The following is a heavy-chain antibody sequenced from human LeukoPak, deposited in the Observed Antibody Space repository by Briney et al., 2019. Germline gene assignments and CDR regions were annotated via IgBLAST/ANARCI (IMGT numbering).Heavy chain of an antibody. V-gene: IGHV4-59*12. CDR3: ARGPHCSSTSCPVWFDP. J-gene: IGHJ5*02. Sequence: SETLSLTCTVSGGSISSYYWSWIRQPPGKGLEWIGYIYYSGSTNYNPSLRSRVIISVDTSKNQFSPKLSSVTAADTAVYYCARGPHCSSTSCPVWFDPWGQGTLSPSPQ. CDR2: IYYSGST. D-gene: IGHD2-2*01. CDR1: GGSISSYY.